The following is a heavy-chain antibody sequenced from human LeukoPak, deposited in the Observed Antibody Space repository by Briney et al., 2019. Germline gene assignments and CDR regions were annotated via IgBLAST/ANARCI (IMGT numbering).Heavy chain of an antibody. CDR1: GFTFSSYW. V-gene: IGHV3-7*03. D-gene: IGHD3-3*01. CDR2: IKQDGSEK. CDR3: ARGISSLRFLEWLETYYYYYYGMDV. J-gene: IGHJ6*02. Sequence: PGGSLRLSCAASGFTFSSYWMSWVRQAPGKGLEWVANIKQDGSEKYYVDSVKGRFTISRDNAKNSLYLQMNSLRVEDTAVYYCARGISSLRFLEWLETYYYYYYGMDVWGQGTTVTVSS.